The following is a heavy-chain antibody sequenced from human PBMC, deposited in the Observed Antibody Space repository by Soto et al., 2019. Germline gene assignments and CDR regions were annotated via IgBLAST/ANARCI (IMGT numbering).Heavy chain of an antibody. J-gene: IGHJ3*02. CDR1: GFTFSDYY. D-gene: IGHD3-3*01. CDR2: ISSSGSTI. Sequence: GGSLRLSCAASGFTFSDYYMSWIRQAPGKGLEWVSYISSSGSTIYYADSVKGRFTISRDNAKNSLYLQMNSLRAEDTAVYYCARDHDFWSGYPAGIWGQGTMVTVSS. V-gene: IGHV3-11*01. CDR3: ARDHDFWSGYPAGI.